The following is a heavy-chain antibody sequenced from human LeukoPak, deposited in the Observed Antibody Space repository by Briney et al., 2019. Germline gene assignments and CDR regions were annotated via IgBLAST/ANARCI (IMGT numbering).Heavy chain of an antibody. D-gene: IGHD3-3*01. Sequence: GGSLRLSYTASGFTFGDYAMSWFRQAPGKGLEWVGFIRSKAYGGTTEYAASVKGRFTISRDDSKSIAYLQMNSLKTEDTAVYYCTRGHESITIFGVVIIYWFDPWGQGTLVTVSS. CDR3: TRGHESITIFGVVIIYWFDP. CDR1: GFTFGDYA. J-gene: IGHJ5*02. CDR2: IRSKAYGGTT. V-gene: IGHV3-49*03.